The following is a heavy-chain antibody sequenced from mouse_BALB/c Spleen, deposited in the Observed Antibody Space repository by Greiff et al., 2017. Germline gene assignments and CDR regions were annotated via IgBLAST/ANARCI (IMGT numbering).Heavy chain of an antibody. CDR3: TINYYGYDKWYFDY. J-gene: IGHJ2*01. CDR2: IYPGNSDT. V-gene: IGHV1-5*01. D-gene: IGHD2-2*01. Sequence: EVQLVESGTVLARPGASVKMSCKASGYTFTSYWMHWVKQRPGQGLEWIGAIYPGNSDTSYNQKFKGKAKLTAVTSTSTAYMELSSLTNEDSAVYYCTINYYGYDKWYFDYWGQGTTLTVSS. CDR1: GYTFTSYW.